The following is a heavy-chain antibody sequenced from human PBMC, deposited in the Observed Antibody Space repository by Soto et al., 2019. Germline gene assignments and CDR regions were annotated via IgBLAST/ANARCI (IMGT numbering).Heavy chain of an antibody. CDR1: GFTFSSYS. CDR2: ISSSSSTI. D-gene: IGHD6-6*01. J-gene: IGHJ5*02. V-gene: IGHV3-48*02. Sequence: EVQLVESGGGLVQPGGSLRLSCAASGFTFSSYSMNWVRQAPGKGLEWVSYISSSSSTIYYADSVKGRFTISRDNAKNSLDLQMNSMRDEDTAVYYCARGSIAARPDWFDPWGQGTLVTVSS. CDR3: ARGSIAARPDWFDP.